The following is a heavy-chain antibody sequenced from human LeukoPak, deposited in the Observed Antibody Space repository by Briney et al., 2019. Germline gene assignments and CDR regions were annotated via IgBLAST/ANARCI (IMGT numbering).Heavy chain of an antibody. CDR2: IGDDIVST. V-gene: IGHV3-23*01. CDR3: AKAEGYSGSSHYDY. D-gene: IGHD1-26*01. CDR1: GFTFSSHA. Sequence: GGSLRLSCAASGFTFSSHAMSWVRQAPGKGLEWVSAIGDDIVSTYYAESVKGRFTISRDNSKNTLYLQMNSLRAEDTAVYYCAKAEGYSGSSHYDYWGQGTLVTVSS. J-gene: IGHJ4*02.